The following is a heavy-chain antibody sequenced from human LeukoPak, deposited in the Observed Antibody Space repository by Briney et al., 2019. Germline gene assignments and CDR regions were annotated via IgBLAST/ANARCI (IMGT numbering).Heavy chain of an antibody. CDR1: GFTFSSYS. CDR3: ARDRYYGSGSYYIKFDY. V-gene: IGHV3-48*04. CDR2: ISSSSSTI. J-gene: IGHJ4*02. Sequence: GGSLRLSCAASGFTFSSYSMNWVRQAPGKGLEWVSYISSSSSTIYYADSVKGRFTISRDNAKNSLYLQMNSLGAEDTAVYYCARDRYYGSGSYYIKFDYWGQGTLVTVSS. D-gene: IGHD3-10*01.